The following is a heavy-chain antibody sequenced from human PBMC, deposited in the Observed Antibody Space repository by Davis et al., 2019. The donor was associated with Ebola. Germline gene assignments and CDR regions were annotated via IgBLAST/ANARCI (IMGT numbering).Heavy chain of an antibody. V-gene: IGHV3-21*01. J-gene: IGHJ4*02. Sequence: GESLKISCAASGFIFSTYSMNWVRQAPGKGLEWVSSIDDSSTYIYYADSVKGRFTISSDNAKSSLYLRLNSLRAEDTGIYFCARGGASGWYPYWGQGALVTVSS. CDR3: ARGGASGWYPY. CDR2: IDDSSTYI. D-gene: IGHD6-19*01. CDR1: GFIFSTYS.